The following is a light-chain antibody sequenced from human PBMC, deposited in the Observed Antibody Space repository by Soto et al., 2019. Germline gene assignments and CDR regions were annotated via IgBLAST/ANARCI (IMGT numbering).Light chain of an antibody. Sequence: DIQMTQSPSSLSASVGDRVTFTCRACRDITQHLPWYQQKPGKVPKLLIYAESTLQSGVPSRFSGSGSGTDFTLSIGCLQPEVVANYFCLTYTSGLWTFGPATQVEI. CDR2: AES. CDR1: RDITQH. V-gene: IGKV1-27*01. CDR3: LTYTSGLWT. J-gene: IGKJ1*01.